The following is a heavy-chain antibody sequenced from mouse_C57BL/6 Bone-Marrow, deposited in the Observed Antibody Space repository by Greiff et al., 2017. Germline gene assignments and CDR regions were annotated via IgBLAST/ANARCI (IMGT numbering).Heavy chain of an antibody. V-gene: IGHV3-6*01. Sequence: ESGPGLVKPSQSLSLTCSVTGYSITSGYYWNWIRQFPGNKLEWMGYISYDGSNNYNPSLKNRISITRDTSKNQICLKVNSVTNEDTATYYCERWAMDYWGQGTAVTVSS. CDR2: ISYDGSN. CDR3: ERWAMDY. J-gene: IGHJ4*01. CDR1: GYSITSGYY.